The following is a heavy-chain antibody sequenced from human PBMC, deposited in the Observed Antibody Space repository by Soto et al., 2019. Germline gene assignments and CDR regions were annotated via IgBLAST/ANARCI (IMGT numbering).Heavy chain of an antibody. CDR2: TSASNCNR. CDR3: ARVRKVYYGSGRNTVDYYYYGMDV. CDR1: GYTFTSYG. J-gene: IGHJ6*02. Sequence: VPVTVSGKASGYTFTSYGISWVRQAPGQALECMGLTSASNCNRNDAQRLKGRVTMTSYTSTSTAYMELRRERSDDTSVYYCARVRKVYYGSGRNTVDYYYYGMDVWGQGTTVTVSS. D-gene: IGHD3-10*01. V-gene: IGHV1-18*01.